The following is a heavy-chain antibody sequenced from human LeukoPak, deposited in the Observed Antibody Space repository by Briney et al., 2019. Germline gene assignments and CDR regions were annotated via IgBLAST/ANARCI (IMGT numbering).Heavy chain of an antibody. CDR2: INPSDGST. Sequence: ASVKVSCKASGYTFTTYYMHWVRQAPGQGLEWMGIINPSDGSTSYAQKFQGRVTMTRDTSTSTAYMELSSLGSEDTALYYCARDRLLRSGGDCYLDYWGQGTLVTVSS. V-gene: IGHV1-46*01. J-gene: IGHJ4*02. CDR1: GYTFTTYY. D-gene: IGHD2-21*02. CDR3: ARDRLLRSGGDCYLDY.